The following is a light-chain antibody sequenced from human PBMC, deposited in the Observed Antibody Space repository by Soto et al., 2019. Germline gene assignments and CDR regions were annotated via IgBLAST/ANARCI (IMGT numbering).Light chain of an antibody. CDR3: MQALQTPT. V-gene: IGKV2-28*01. J-gene: IGKJ5*01. CDR1: QSLLHSNGYVY. CDR2: LIS. Sequence: EIVMTQSPLSLSFTPGEPASISCRSSQSLLHSNGYVYLDWYVQKPGQSPQLLIFLISNRASGVPDRFSGIGSGTDFTLKISRVEAEDVGVYYCMQALQTPTFGQGTRLEIK.